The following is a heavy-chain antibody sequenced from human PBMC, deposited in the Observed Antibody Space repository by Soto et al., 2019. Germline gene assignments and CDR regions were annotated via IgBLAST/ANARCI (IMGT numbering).Heavy chain of an antibody. CDR2: ISGSGDST. CDR1: GFTFSNYA. V-gene: IGHV3-23*01. J-gene: IGHJ4*02. CDR3: AKFYDSSGFYVPFDY. D-gene: IGHD3-22*01. Sequence: GGSLRLSCAASGFTFSNYAMSWVRQAPGKGLEWVSAISGSGDSTYYADSVKGRFTISRDNSKNTLYLQMNSLRAEDTAVYYCAKFYDSSGFYVPFDYWGQGTLVTVSS.